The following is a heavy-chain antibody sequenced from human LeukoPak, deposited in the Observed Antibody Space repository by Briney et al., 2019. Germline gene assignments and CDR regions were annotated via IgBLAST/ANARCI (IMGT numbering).Heavy chain of an antibody. CDR3: AKDIAVSGPYFDY. CDR2: IRFDAANQ. V-gene: IGHV3-30*02. Sequence: GGSLRLSCGASGFDFSNNGMHWVRQAPGKGLKWVSFIRFDAANQNYADSVKGRFTISRDNSKKTLYLQMDSLRYEDTGIYHCAKDIAVSGPYFDYWGQGTLVTVSS. J-gene: IGHJ4*02. D-gene: IGHD6-19*01. CDR1: GFDFSNNG.